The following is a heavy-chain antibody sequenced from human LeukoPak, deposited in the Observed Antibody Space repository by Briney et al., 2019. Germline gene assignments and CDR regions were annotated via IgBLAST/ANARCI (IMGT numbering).Heavy chain of an antibody. CDR1: GGSISSYY. CDR2: IYTSGST. CDR3: ARGGEYCSGGSCSSISYYYYYYMDV. Sequence: SETLSLTCTVSGGSISSYYWSWIRQHAGKGLEWIGRIYTSGSTNYNPSLKSRVTMSVDTSKNQFSLKLSSVTAADTAVYYCARGGEYCSGGSCSSISYYYYYYMDVWGKGTTVTISS. V-gene: IGHV4-4*07. D-gene: IGHD2-15*01. J-gene: IGHJ6*03.